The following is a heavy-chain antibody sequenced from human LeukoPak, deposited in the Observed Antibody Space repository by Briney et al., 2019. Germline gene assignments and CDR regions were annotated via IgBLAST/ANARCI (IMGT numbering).Heavy chain of an antibody. V-gene: IGHV3-11*04. CDR1: GFTFSDYY. CDR3: ARDLSGSGKETHWFDP. J-gene: IGHJ5*02. Sequence: GGSLRLSCAASGFTFSDYYMSWIRQAPGKGLEWVSYISSSGSTIYYADSVKGRFTISRDNAENTLYLQMNSLRAEDTAVYYCARDLSGSGKETHWFDPWGQGTLVTVSS. CDR2: ISSSGSTI. D-gene: IGHD3-10*01.